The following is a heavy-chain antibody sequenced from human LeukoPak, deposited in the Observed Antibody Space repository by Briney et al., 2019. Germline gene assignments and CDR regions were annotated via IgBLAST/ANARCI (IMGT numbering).Heavy chain of an antibody. CDR3: ARHKYPGLPYY. D-gene: IGHD2-2*01. V-gene: IGHV4-59*08. Sequence: SETLSLTCTVSGGSISSYYWRWIRQPPGKGLEWIGYIYYSGSTNYNPSLKSRVTISVDTSKNQFSLKLSSVTAADTAVYYCARHKYPGLPYYWGQGTLVTVSS. J-gene: IGHJ4*02. CDR1: GGSISSYY. CDR2: IYYSGST.